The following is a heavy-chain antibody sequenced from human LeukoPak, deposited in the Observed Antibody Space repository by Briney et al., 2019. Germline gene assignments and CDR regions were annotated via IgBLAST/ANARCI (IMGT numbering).Heavy chain of an antibody. V-gene: IGHV3-23*01. CDR1: GFNFITAA. D-gene: IGHD5-24*01. CDR3: VKDIQLST. CDR2: IGSSGGST. Sequence: GGSLRLSCAASGFNFITAAMTWVRQAPGKGLEWISLIGSSGGSTYYADSVKGQFTISRDNFNHTLSLQMNSLRVEDTAIYYCVKDIQLSTWGLGTMVTVSS. J-gene: IGHJ3*01.